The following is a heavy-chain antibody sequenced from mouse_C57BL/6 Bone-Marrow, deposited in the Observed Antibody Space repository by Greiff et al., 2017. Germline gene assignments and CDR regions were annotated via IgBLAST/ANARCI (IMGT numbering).Heavy chain of an antibody. CDR3: ARTRDYSNFFAY. D-gene: IGHD2-5*01. Sequence: VQLQQSGAELVMPGASVKLSCKASGYTFTSYWMHWVKQRPGQGLEWIGEIDPSDSYTNYNQKFKGKSTLTVDKSSSTAYMQLSSLTSEDSAVYYCARTRDYSNFFAYWGQGTLVTVSA. J-gene: IGHJ3*01. CDR2: IDPSDSYT. V-gene: IGHV1-69*01. CDR1: GYTFTSYW.